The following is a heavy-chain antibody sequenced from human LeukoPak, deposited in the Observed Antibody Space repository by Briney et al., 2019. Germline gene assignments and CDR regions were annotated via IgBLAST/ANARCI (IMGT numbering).Heavy chain of an antibody. J-gene: IGHJ4*02. D-gene: IGHD2-2*01. Sequence: GGSLRLSCAASGFTVSSYEMNWVRQAPGKGLEWVSYISSSGNTMYYADSVKGRFSISRDNAKNSLYLQMNSLRAEDTAVYYCARRYCSSTSCTLDHWGQGTLVTVS. V-gene: IGHV3-48*03. CDR3: ARRYCSSTSCTLDH. CDR2: ISSSGNTM. CDR1: GFTVSSYE.